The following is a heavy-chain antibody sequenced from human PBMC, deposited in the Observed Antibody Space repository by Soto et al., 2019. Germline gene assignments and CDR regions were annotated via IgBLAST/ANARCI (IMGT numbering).Heavy chain of an antibody. Sequence: GESLKISCKGSGYSFTSYWNGWLRQMPVKGLEWMGIIYPGDSDTRYSPSFQGQVTISADMSISTAYLTWTRLKASDTAMYYCARQAVTMVRGVINYYYGMDVWGQWTTVTVSS. J-gene: IGHJ6*02. CDR3: ARQAVTMVRGVINYYYGMDV. V-gene: IGHV5-51*01. D-gene: IGHD3-10*01. CDR2: IYPGDSDT. CDR1: GYSFTSYW.